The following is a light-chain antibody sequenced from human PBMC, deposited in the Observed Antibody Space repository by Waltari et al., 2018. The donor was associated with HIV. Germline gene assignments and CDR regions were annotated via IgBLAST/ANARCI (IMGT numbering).Light chain of an antibody. V-gene: IGLV1-44*01. Sequence: QSVLTQPPSASGTPGQTVTIPCSGSDSNLGTNTVNWYQQLPGTAPKLLIFTNTERPSGVPDRFSGSKSGTSASLAISGLQSEDEAVYYCSSWDGSLYGVAFGGGTKVTVL. J-gene: IGLJ2*01. CDR3: SSWDGSLYGVA. CDR2: TNT. CDR1: DSNLGTNT.